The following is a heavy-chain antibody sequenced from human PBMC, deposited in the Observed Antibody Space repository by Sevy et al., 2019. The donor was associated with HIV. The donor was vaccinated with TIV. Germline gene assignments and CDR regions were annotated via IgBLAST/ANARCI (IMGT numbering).Heavy chain of an antibody. V-gene: IGHV1-69*13. J-gene: IGHJ4*02. D-gene: IGHD1-26*01. CDR1: GGTFSSYA. CDR2: IIPIFGTA. CDR3: ARPSTSGGYYSPFDY. Sequence: ASVKVSCKASGGTFSSYAISWVRQAPGQGLEWMGGIIPIFGTANYAQKFQGRVTITADESTSTAYMELSSLRSEDTAVYYCARPSTSGGYYSPFDYWGQGTLVTVSS.